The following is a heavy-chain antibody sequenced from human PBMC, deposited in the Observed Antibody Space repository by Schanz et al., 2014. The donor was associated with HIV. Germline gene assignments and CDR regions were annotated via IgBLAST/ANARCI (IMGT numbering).Heavy chain of an antibody. V-gene: IGHV3-23*04. CDR3: ASTVYPYTGSSDYYYGMDV. Sequence: EVQLVESGGGLVQPGGSLRLSCEASGFTFSNYAMSWVRQAPGKGLEWVSGISDTGVRTNYADSVKGRLTISRDNSENTLYLQMNSLRAEDTAVYYCASTVYPYTGSSDYYYGMDVWGQGTTVTVSS. CDR1: GFTFSNYA. J-gene: IGHJ6*02. D-gene: IGHD6-6*01. CDR2: ISDTGVRT.